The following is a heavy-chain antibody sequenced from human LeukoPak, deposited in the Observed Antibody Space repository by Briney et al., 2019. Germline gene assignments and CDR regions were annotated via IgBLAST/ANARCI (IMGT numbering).Heavy chain of an antibody. V-gene: IGHV4-61*01. J-gene: IGHJ4*02. CDR3: ATRGDTAMSLLY. CDR2: IYYSGST. D-gene: IGHD5-18*01. Sequence: SETLSLTCTVSGGSVSSGSYYWSWIRQPPGKGLEWIGYIYYSGSTNYNPSLKSRVTISVDTSKNQFSLKLSSVTAADTAVYYCATRGDTAMSLLYWGQGTLVTVSS. CDR1: GGSVSSGSYY.